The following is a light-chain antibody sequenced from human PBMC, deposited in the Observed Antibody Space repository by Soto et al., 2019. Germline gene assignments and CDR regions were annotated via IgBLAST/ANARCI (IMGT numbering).Light chain of an antibody. Sequence: EIVLAQSPGTLSLSPGESATLSCRASQSVSSYLAWYQQKPGQAPRLLIYDASNRATGIPARFSGSGSGTEFTLTISSLRSEDSAIYYCQQYFEWPPMTFGQGTKVDI. V-gene: IGKV3D-15*01. CDR2: DAS. CDR3: QQYFEWPPMT. J-gene: IGKJ1*01. CDR1: QSVSSY.